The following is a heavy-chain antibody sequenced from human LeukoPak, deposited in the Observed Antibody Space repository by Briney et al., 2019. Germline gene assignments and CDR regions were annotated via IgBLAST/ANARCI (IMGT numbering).Heavy chain of an antibody. Sequence: RPETLSLTCTVSGGSITSYYWSWIRQPPGKGLEWIGYIYSSGSTNYNPSLKSRVTISVDTSKTQFSPKLSSVTAADTDVYYCAKHPAFRRVLDFWGQGPVVTVSS. J-gene: IGHJ4*02. CDR2: IYSSGST. D-gene: IGHD3-10*01. CDR3: AKHPAFRRVLDF. CDR1: GGSITSYY. V-gene: IGHV4-59*08.